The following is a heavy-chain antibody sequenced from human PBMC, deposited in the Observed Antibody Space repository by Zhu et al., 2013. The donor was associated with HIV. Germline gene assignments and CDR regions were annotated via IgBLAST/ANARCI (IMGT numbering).Heavy chain of an antibody. CDR1: GYTFSNYG. Sequence: QVHLVQSGAEVKRPGASVKVSCKASGYTFSNYGINWVRQAPGQGLEWMGWINAYNGNTNYAQKIQGRVTMTTDTSTSIAYMELRSLRSDDTAVYYCARDRGYSEWYFDLWGRGTLVTVSS. CDR3: ARDRGYSEWYFDL. D-gene: IGHD6-25*01. CDR2: INAYNGNT. V-gene: IGHV1-18*01. J-gene: IGHJ2*01.